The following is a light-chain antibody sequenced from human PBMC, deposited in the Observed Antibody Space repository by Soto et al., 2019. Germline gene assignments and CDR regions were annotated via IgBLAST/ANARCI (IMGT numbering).Light chain of an antibody. V-gene: IGKV3-20*01. J-gene: IGKJ5*01. CDR3: QQHGISHIT. Sequence: EIVLTQSPGTLSLSPGERATLSFRSSQSVSSSYLAWYQQKPGQAPRLLMYDASLRATGVPDRFSGSGSGTDFTLTITRLEPDDSAVYYCQQHGISHITFGQGTRLEIK. CDR1: QSVSSSY. CDR2: DAS.